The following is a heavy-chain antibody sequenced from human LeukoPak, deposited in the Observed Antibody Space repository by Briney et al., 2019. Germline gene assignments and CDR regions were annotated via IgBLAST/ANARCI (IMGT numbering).Heavy chain of an antibody. CDR2: ISSSTLKI. CDR3: AKDHSSFSFKVTLEH. V-gene: IGHV3-23*01. Sequence: PGGSLRLSCAASGFTFSKYAMTWVRQAPGKGLEWVSAISSSTLKIYYADSVKGRFTISRDNSKNTLYLQMNSVRAEDTAVYYCAKDHSSFSFKVTLEHWGQGTLVTVSS. J-gene: IGHJ1*01. CDR1: GFTFSKYA. D-gene: IGHD3-10*01.